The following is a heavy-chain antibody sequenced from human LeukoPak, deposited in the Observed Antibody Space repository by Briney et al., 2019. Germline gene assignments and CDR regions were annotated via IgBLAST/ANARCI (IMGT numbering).Heavy chain of an antibody. V-gene: IGHV3-30*01. CDR3: ARDSSTVTSYYFDY. D-gene: IGHD4-11*01. Sequence: GRSLRLSCAASGFTFSSYAMHWVRQAPGKGLEWVAVISYDGSNKYYADSVKGRFTISGDNSKNTLYLQMNCLRAEDTAVYYCARDSSTVTSYYFDYWGQGTLVTVSS. CDR1: GFTFSSYA. CDR2: ISYDGSNK. J-gene: IGHJ4*02.